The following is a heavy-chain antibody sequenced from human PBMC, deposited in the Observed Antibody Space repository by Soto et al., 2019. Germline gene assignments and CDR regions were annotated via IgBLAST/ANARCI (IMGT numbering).Heavy chain of an antibody. CDR2: VYSNDDK. J-gene: IGHJ6*02. Sequence: SGATLVNPTHTLTLTCTFSVFSRSTSVVCLVLVRQPPGKALEWLALVYSNDDKRFSPSLKNRLTITKDTSKNQVVLTMTNMDHVETAKYYCKHMRRSALYGMDVRGQGHTVTVSS. V-gene: IGHV2-5*01. D-gene: IGHD3-10*01. CDR3: KHMRRSALYGMDV. CDR1: VFSRSTSVVC.